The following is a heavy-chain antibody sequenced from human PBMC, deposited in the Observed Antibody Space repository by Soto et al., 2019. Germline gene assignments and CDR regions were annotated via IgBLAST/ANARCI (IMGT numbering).Heavy chain of an antibody. V-gene: IGHV1-18*01. CDR1: GYTFTCYG. J-gene: IGHJ5*02. Sequence: ASVKVSCKASGYTFTCYGISWVRQAPGQGLEWMGWISAYNGNTNYAQKLQGRVTMTTDTSTSTAYMELRSLRSDDTAVYYCARDGETVSLNWFDPWGQGTLVTVSS. D-gene: IGHD1-20*01. CDR2: ISAYNGNT. CDR3: ARDGETVSLNWFDP.